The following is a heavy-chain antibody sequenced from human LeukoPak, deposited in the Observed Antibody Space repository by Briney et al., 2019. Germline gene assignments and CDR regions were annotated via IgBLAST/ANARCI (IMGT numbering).Heavy chain of an antibody. V-gene: IGHV1-69*04. CDR3: ARCGGDCYSDWYFDL. CDR2: IIPILGIA. J-gene: IGHJ2*01. CDR1: GGTFSSYA. Sequence: ASVKVSCKASGGTFSSYAISWVRQAPGQGLEWMGRIIPILGIANYAQKFQGRVTITTDESTSTAYMELSSLRSEDTAVYYCARCGGDCYSDWYFDLWGRGTLVTVSS. D-gene: IGHD2-21*01.